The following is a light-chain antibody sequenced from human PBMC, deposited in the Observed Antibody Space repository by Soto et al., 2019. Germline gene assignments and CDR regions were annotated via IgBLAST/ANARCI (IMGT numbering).Light chain of an antibody. CDR3: QQYGGSPGT. CDR2: GAS. CDR1: QLVTSTVTTTY. V-gene: IGKV3-20*01. J-gene: IGKJ1*01. Sequence: EIVFTQSPATLSLSPGETATLSCRANQLVTSTVTTTYLAWYQHKPGQAPRLLIYGASTRATGIPDRFSGSGSGTDFTLTISRLEPEDFAFYYCQQYGGSPGTFGQGTKVDIK.